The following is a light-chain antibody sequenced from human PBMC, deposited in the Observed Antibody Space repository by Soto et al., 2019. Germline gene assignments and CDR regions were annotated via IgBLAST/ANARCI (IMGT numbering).Light chain of an antibody. CDR1: QSVNSN. J-gene: IGKJ1*01. V-gene: IGKV3-20*01. Sequence: EIVLTQSPGTLSLSPGERATLSCRASQSVNSNLAWYQQRPGQRPRVLMYGASSRATGIPDRFSGSGSGTDFTLTSSRLEPEDFAVYYCQQYENSPRTFGQGTKVEIK. CDR3: QQYENSPRT. CDR2: GAS.